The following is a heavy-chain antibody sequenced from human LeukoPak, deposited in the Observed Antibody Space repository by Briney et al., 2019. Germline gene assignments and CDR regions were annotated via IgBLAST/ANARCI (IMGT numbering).Heavy chain of an antibody. J-gene: IGHJ6*04. CDR3: AELGITMIGGV. CDR1: GFTFRSYD. V-gene: IGHV3-13*01. CDR2: IGTAGEI. Sequence: QAGGSLRLSCAASGFTFRSYDMHWVRQATGKGLEWVSGIGTAGEIYYPGSVKGRFTISRENAKNSLYLRMNSLRAEDTAVYYCAELGITMIGGVWGKGTTVTISS. D-gene: IGHD3-10*02.